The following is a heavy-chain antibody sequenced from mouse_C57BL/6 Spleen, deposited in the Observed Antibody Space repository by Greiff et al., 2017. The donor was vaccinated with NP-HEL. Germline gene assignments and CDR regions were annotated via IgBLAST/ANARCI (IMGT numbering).Heavy chain of an antibody. J-gene: IGHJ2*01. D-gene: IGHD2-4*01. CDR1: GFTFSSYA. CDR3: TREGDYDTSFDC. V-gene: IGHV5-9-1*02. CDR2: ISRGGDYI. Sequence: EVKLVESGEGLVKPGGSLKLSCAASGFTFSSYAMSWVRQTPEKGLEWVAYISRGGDYIYYADTVKGRFTISRDNARNTLYLQMSSLKSEDTARYYCTREGDYDTSFDCWGQGTTLTVSS.